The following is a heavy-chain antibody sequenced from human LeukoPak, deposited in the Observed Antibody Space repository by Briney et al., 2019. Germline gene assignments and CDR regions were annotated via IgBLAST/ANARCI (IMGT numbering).Heavy chain of an antibody. CDR3: AKGLNGYGSGSYSHPDAFDI. V-gene: IGHV3-23*01. D-gene: IGHD3-10*01. Sequence: HPGGSLRLSCAASGFTFSTYAMSWVRQAPGKGLEWVSTVSTSGRSTYYADSVKGRFTVSRDNSKNTLFLQMNSLRAEDTAVYYCAKGLNGYGSGSYSHPDAFDIWGQGTMVTVSS. CDR1: GFTFSTYA. CDR2: VSTSGRST. J-gene: IGHJ3*02.